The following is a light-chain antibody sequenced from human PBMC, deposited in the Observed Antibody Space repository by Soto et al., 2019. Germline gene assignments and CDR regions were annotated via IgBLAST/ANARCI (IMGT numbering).Light chain of an antibody. V-gene: IGKV1-39*01. J-gene: IGKJ1*01. CDR3: QQSYSRT. CDR2: AAS. Sequence: DIRLTQSPSSLSASVGDRVSISCGASERISKYLNWYQQKPGKAPKVLICAASRLQSGVPYRFSGSGSGTDFTLAITSLQPEDFATYYCQQSYSRTFGQGTKVDSK. CDR1: ERISKY.